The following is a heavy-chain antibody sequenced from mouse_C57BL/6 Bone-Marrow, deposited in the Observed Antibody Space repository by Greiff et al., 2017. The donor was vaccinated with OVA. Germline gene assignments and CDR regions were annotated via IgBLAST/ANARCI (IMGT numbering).Heavy chain of an antibody. CDR1: GYSITSGYY. V-gene: IGHV3-6*01. Sequence: DVKLQESGPGLVKPSQSLSLTCSVTGYSITSGYYWNWIRQFPGNKLEWMGYISYDGSNNYNPSLKNRISITRDTSKNQFFLKLNSVTTEDTATYYCAVYDFFYWGQGTTLTVSS. J-gene: IGHJ2*01. D-gene: IGHD2-3*01. CDR2: ISYDGSN. CDR3: AVYDFFY.